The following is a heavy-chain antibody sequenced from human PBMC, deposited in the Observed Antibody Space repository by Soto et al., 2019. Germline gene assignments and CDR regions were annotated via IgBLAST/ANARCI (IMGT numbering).Heavy chain of an antibody. V-gene: IGHV4-39*01. Sequence: XTLSRTCSVSGGSQNDLAHYWAWIRPHPGKGLEWIATTYYTGSNNYNSYLKSRATIGVDTSPNQFSMELTSVTAEDTAVYHCASARYFGVDVWGHGTTGTVSS. D-gene: IGHD5-18*01. J-gene: IGHJ6*02. CDR2: TYYTGSN. CDR3: ASARYFGVDV. CDR1: GGSQNDLAHY.